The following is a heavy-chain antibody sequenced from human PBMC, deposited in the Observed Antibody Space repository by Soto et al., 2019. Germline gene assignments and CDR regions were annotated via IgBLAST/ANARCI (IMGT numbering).Heavy chain of an antibody. CDR3: AREPRYCRGGSCSITGDAYDI. CDR1: GFIVSDTY. CDR2: ISNRGDT. Sequence: EVQLVESGGGLVQPGGSLRLSCTASGFIVSDTYVNWVRQAPGKGLEWVSVISNRGDTHYADSVRGRFNLSRDISDNTLHLQMNNLRVEDTAVYYCAREPRYCRGGSCSITGDAYDIWGQGTMVTVSS. J-gene: IGHJ3*02. V-gene: IGHV3-66*01. D-gene: IGHD2-15*01.